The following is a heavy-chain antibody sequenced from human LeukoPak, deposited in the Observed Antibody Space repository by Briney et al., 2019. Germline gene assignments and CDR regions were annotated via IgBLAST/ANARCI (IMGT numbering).Heavy chain of an antibody. Sequence: GGYLRLSCAASGFTFSNAWMSWVRQAPGKGLEWVARIRTGGTTDYAATVKGRFTITRDDSKTTVYLQMDSLRTEDTAVFYCAADVPENGASIDEWSQGSQVTVSS. CDR3: AADVPENGASIDE. CDR2: IRTGGTT. V-gene: IGHV3-15*01. CDR1: GFTFSNAW. J-gene: IGHJ4*02. D-gene: IGHD4-17*01.